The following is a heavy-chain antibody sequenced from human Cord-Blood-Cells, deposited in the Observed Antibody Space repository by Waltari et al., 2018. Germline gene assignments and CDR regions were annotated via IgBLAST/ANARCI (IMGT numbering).Heavy chain of an antibody. Sequence: QVQLQESGPGLVKPSETLSLTCHVSGGSISSYYLSWIRPPPGKGLEWIGYIYYSGSTNYNPSLKSRVTISVDTSKNQFSLKLSSVTAADTAVYYCARASYSSSWYWFDPWGQGTLVTVSS. CDR3: ARASYSSSWYWFDP. CDR2: IYYSGST. D-gene: IGHD6-13*01. V-gene: IGHV4-59*01. CDR1: GGSISSYY. J-gene: IGHJ5*02.